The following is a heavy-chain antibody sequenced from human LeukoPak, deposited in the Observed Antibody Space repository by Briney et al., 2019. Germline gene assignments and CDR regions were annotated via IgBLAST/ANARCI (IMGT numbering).Heavy chain of an antibody. J-gene: IGHJ5*02. CDR2: IYHSGST. D-gene: IGHD2-2*02. CDR1: GYSISSGYY. CDR3: ARHLIVVVPAAIPTRGNWFDP. Sequence: SETLSLTCAVSGYSISSGYYWGWIRQPPGKGLEWIGSIYHSGSTYYNPSLKSRVTISVDTSKNQFSLKLSSVIAADTAVYYCARHLIVVVPAAIPTRGNWFDPWGQGTLVTVSS. V-gene: IGHV4-38-2*01.